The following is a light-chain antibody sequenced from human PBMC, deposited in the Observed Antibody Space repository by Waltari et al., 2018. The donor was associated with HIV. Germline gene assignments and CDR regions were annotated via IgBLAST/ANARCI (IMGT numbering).Light chain of an antibody. J-gene: IGLJ3*02. Sequence: QSALTQPASVSGSPGQSITISCTGTSSDVGRYNLVSWYQQHPGKAPKLMINEGSKRPSGVANRFSGSKSGNTAYLTISGRQAEDEADYYCCSYAGSSTWVFGGGTKLTVL. CDR3: CSYAGSSTWV. V-gene: IGLV2-23*01. CDR2: EGS. CDR1: SSDVGRYNL.